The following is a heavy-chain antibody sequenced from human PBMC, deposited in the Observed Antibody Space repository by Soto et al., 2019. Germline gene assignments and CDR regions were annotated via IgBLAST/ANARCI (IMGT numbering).Heavy chain of an antibody. J-gene: IGHJ6*02. Sequence: QVQLVESGGGVVQPGRSLRLSCAASGFTFSSFGMHWVRQAPGEGLKWVALISYDGSNEYYEDSVKGRFTISRDSSKNTLYLQMNSLRSEDTAVYYCAKVAQVARYYSYGMDVWGHGTTVTVSS. V-gene: IGHV3-30*18. CDR3: AKVAQVARYYSYGMDV. CDR2: ISYDGSNE. CDR1: GFTFSSFG. D-gene: IGHD5-12*01.